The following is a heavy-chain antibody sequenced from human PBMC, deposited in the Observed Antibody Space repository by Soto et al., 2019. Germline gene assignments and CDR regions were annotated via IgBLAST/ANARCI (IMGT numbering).Heavy chain of an antibody. D-gene: IGHD4-17*01. CDR2: INSDGSST. Sequence: EVQLVESGGGLVQPGGSLRLSCAASGFTFSSYWMHWVRQAPGKELVWVSRINSDGSSTSYADSVKGRFTISRDNAKNTLYLQMNSLRAEDTAVYYCARDRGLGYGDSTAFDYWGQGTLVTVSS. J-gene: IGHJ4*02. CDR3: ARDRGLGYGDSTAFDY. CDR1: GFTFSSYW. V-gene: IGHV3-74*01.